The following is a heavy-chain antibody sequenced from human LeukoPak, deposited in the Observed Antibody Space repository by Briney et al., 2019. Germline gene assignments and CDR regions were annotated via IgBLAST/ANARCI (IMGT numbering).Heavy chain of an antibody. V-gene: IGHV1-24*01. J-gene: IGHJ4*02. CDR2: FEPEDGET. CDR3: ATAPGTLRFFDY. CDR1: GYTLTELS. D-gene: IGHD5-12*01. Sequence: ASVKVSCKVSGYTLTELSMHWVRQAPGKGLEWMGGFEPEDGETIYAQKFQGRVTMTEDTSTDTAYMELSSLRSEDTAVYYCATAPGTLRFFDYWGQGTLVTVPS.